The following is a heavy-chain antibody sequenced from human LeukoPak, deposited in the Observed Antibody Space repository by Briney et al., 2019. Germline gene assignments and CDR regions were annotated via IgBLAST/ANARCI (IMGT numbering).Heavy chain of an antibody. Sequence: GGSLRLSCAASGFTFSSYAMSWVRQAPGKGLEWVSAISGSGGSTYYADSVKGRFTISSDNSKNTLYLQMDSLRAEDTAVYYCAKDSLPFVSGWYYWGQGTLVTVSS. CDR1: GFTFSSYA. CDR3: AKDSLPFVSGWYY. V-gene: IGHV3-23*01. CDR2: ISGSGGST. J-gene: IGHJ4*02. D-gene: IGHD6-19*01.